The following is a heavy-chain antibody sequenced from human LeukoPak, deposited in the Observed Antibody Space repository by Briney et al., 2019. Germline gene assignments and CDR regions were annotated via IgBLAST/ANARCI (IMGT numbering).Heavy chain of an antibody. CDR3: VREGYFVFDF. CDR2: ISSSTTI. Sequence: GGSLRLSCAASGFTFSTYSVNWVRQAPGKGLEWVSYISSSTTIYYADSVRGRFTISRDNAKNSLSLQMDSLRVEDTAVYYCVREGYFVFDFWGQGALVTVSS. CDR1: GFTFSTYS. V-gene: IGHV3-48*04. D-gene: IGHD2-21*01. J-gene: IGHJ4*02.